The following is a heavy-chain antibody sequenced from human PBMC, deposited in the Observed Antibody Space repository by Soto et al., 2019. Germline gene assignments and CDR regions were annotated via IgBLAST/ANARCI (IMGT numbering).Heavy chain of an antibody. CDR2: IYYSGST. CDR3: ARRAINYYYGSGSPIYDAFDI. V-gene: IGHV4-30-4*01. Sequence: LSLTCTVSGGSISSGDYYWSWIRQPPGKGLEWIGYIYYSGSTYYNPSLKSRVTISVDTSKNQFSLKLSSVTAADTAVYYCARRAINYYYGSGSPIYDAFDIWGQGTMVTVSS. J-gene: IGHJ3*02. D-gene: IGHD3-10*01. CDR1: GGSISSGDYY.